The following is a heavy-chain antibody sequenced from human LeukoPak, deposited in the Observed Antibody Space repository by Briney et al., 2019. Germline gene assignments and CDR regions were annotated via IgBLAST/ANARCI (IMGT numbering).Heavy chain of an antibody. CDR3: ARARWDVDTAMVIKYYFDY. CDR2: IYYSGST. J-gene: IGHJ4*02. D-gene: IGHD5-18*01. CDR1: GGSISSYY. V-gene: IGHV4-59*01. Sequence: SETLSLTCTVSGGSISSYYWSWIRQPPGKGLEWLGYIYYSGSTNYNPSLKSRVTISVDTSKNQFSPKLSSVTAADTAVYYCARARWDVDTAMVIKYYFDYWGQETLVTVSS.